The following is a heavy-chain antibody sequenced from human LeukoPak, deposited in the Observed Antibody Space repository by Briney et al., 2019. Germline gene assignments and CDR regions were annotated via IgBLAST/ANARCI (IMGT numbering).Heavy chain of an antibody. CDR1: GGSISSGGYY. CDR2: IYYSGST. Sequence: SETLSLTCTVSGGSISSGGYYWSWIRQPPGKALEWIGYIYYSGSTSYNPSLKSRVTISIDRSNNQLSLNLSSVTAADTALYYCARGLGMKSDLWGQGTLVTVSS. V-gene: IGHV4-30-2*01. J-gene: IGHJ5*02. CDR3: ARGLGMKSDL. D-gene: IGHD6-13*01.